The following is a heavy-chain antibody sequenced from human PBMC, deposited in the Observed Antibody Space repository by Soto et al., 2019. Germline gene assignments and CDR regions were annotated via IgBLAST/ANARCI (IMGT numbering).Heavy chain of an antibody. Sequence: QVQLVQSGAEVKKPGASVKVSCKASGYTFTSYGISWVRQAPGQGLEWMGWISAYNGNTNYAQKLQGRVTMTTDTSTSTDYMELRSLRSDDTAVYYCARDQGGIVVVPAASHWGQGTLVTVSS. D-gene: IGHD2-2*01. CDR2: ISAYNGNT. CDR1: GYTFTSYG. CDR3: ARDQGGIVVVPAASH. V-gene: IGHV1-18*01. J-gene: IGHJ4*02.